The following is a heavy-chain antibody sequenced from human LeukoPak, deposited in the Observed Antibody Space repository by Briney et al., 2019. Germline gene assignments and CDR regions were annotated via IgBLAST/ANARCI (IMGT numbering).Heavy chain of an antibody. V-gene: IGHV3-23*01. CDR3: AKPRGEEWLVGLYDALDI. Sequence: PGGSLRLSCAASGFTFSSYAMSWVRQAPGKGLEWVSVISGSDGSTYYADSVKGRFTISRDNSKNTLYLQMNSLRAEDTAVFYCAKPRGEEWLVGLYDALDIWGQGTMVTVSS. D-gene: IGHD6-19*01. CDR1: GFTFSSYA. J-gene: IGHJ3*02. CDR2: ISGSDGST.